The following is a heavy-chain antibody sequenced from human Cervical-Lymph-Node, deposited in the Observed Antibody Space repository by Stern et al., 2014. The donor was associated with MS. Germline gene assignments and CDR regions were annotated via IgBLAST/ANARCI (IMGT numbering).Heavy chain of an antibody. CDR3: ASLGTIDYFFYGLNV. CDR2: INPKSGDT. Sequence: VKLVESGAEVRKPGASVKVSCKTSGYYFTDYDIHWVRQAPGQGLEWKGRINPKSGDTYYGQKFQGRVTMTRDTSISTVYMELSRLTSDDTAVFYCASLGTIDYFFYGLNVWGQGTTVTVSS. J-gene: IGHJ6*02. V-gene: IGHV1-2*06. D-gene: IGHD1-7*01. CDR1: GYYFTDYD.